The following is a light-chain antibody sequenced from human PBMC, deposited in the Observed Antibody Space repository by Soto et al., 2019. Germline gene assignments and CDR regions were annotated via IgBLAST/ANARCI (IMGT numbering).Light chain of an antibody. CDR2: GAS. CDR1: QSVSSN. V-gene: IGKV3-15*01. Sequence: EIVMTQSPATLSVSPGERATLSCRASQSVSSNLAWYQQKPGQAPRLLIYGASTRATGIPARFSGSGSGTEFTLTISSLQYEDFAVYYCQQYNNWLRTFGRGTKVEIK. J-gene: IGKJ1*01. CDR3: QQYNNWLRT.